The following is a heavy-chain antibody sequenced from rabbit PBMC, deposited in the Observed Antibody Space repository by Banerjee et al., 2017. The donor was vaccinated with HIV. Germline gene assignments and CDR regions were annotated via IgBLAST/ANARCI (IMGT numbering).Heavy chain of an antibody. D-gene: IGHD6-1*01. Sequence: QSLEESGGDLVKPGASLTLTCTASGFSFSSSYYMCWVRQAPGKGLEWIACIYAGSSGSTYYASWAKGRFTISKTSSTTVTLQMTSLTAADTATYFCARSGGYDYGKLGLALWGQGTLVTVS. J-gene: IGHJ3*01. V-gene: IGHV1S40*01. CDR3: ARSGGYDYGKLGLAL. CDR2: IYAGSSGST. CDR1: GFSFSSSYY.